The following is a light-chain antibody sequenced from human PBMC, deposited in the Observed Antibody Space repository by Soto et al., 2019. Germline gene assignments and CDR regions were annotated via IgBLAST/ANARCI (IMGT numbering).Light chain of an antibody. CDR3: SSYTSSNTFV. CDR1: SSDVGDYTY. Sequence: QPVLTQPASVSGSPGQSIAISCTGTSSDVGDYTYVSWYQQHPGKAPKLMIYEVSNRPSGVSNRFSGSKSGNTASLTISGLQAEDEGDYYCSSYTSSNTFVFGTGTKVTVL. V-gene: IGLV2-14*01. J-gene: IGLJ1*01. CDR2: EVS.